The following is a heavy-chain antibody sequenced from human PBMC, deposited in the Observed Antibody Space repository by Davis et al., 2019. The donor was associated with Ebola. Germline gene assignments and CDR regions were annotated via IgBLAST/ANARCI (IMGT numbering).Heavy chain of an antibody. CDR1: GYSFTTYG. J-gene: IGHJ5*02. Sequence: SVKVSCKASGYSFTTYGMNWVRQAPGQGLEWMGRIIPVVDTKDYAQKFQGRVTLTADKATNTAYMELSGLRFDDTAVYYCARGKWFDPWGQGTLVSVTS. V-gene: IGHV1-69*04. CDR3: ARGKWFDP. CDR2: IIPVVDTK.